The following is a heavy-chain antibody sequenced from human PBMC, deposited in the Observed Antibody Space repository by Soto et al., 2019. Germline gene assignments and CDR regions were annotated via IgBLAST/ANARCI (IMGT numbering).Heavy chain of an antibody. V-gene: IGHV3-74*01. CDR2: INSDGSST. CDR3: ARDGYCSGGSCFSVGY. D-gene: IGHD2-15*01. Sequence: EVQLVESGGGLVQPGGSLRLSCAASGFTFSSYWMHWVRQAPGKGLVWVSRINSDGSSTSYADSVKGRFTISRDNAKNTLYRKMNSRGAEDTAVYYCARDGYCSGGSCFSVGYWGKGTLVTVSS. CDR1: GFTFSSYW. J-gene: IGHJ4*02.